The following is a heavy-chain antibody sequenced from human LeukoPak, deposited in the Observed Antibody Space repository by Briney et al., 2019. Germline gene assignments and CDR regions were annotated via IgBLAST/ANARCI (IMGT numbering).Heavy chain of an antibody. V-gene: IGHV5-51*01. CDR3: AKYGPYSGSYNY. CDR1: GYNFATDW. D-gene: IGHD1-26*01. J-gene: IGHJ4*02. Sequence: GESLKISCKGSGYNFATDWIAWVRQMPGKGLEWMGIIFPSDSDTRYSPSFQGQVTISADESISTAYLQWNSLKASDTAMYYCAKYGPYSGSYNYWGQGTLVTVSS. CDR2: IFPSDSDT.